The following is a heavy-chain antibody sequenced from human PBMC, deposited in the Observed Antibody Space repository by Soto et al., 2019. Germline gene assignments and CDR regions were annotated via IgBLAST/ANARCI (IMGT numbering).Heavy chain of an antibody. J-gene: IGHJ3*01. CDR2: INTDGGSA. CDR1: GFTFSGHW. Sequence: EVQLVESGGDLVQPGGSLSLSCAASGFTFSGHWMHWVRQVPGKGLEWVSRINTDGGSAAYADSVKGRCTISRDNAKNTLYLQMNGLRAEDTAVYYCASEAGYWSRTSCDRRAFDPWGQGTTVTVSS. V-gene: IGHV3-74*03. CDR3: ASEAGYWSRTSCDRRAFDP. D-gene: IGHD2-2*01.